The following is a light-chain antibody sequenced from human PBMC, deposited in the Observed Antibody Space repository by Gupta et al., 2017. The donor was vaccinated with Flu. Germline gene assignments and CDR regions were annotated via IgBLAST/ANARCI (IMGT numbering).Light chain of an antibody. V-gene: IGLV2-23*01. J-gene: IGLJ2*01. CDR2: EGS. CDR3: CSYAGSSTFVV. Sequence: SALPHPAPVSGSPGPSITISCTGTSSDVGSYNLVSWYQQHPGKAPKLMIYEGSKRPSGVSNRFSGSKSGNTASLTISGLQAEDEADYYCCSYAGSSTFVVFGGGTKLTVL. CDR1: SSDVGSYNL.